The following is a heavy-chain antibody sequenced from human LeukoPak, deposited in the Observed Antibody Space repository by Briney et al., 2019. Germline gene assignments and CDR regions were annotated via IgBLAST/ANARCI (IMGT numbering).Heavy chain of an antibody. CDR2: MNPNSGNT. CDR1: GYTFTSYD. J-gene: IGHJ6*03. V-gene: IGHV1-8*01. Sequence: ASVKVSCKASGYTFTSYDINWVRQATGQGLEWMGWMNPNSGNTGYAQKFQGRVTMTRNTSISTAYMELRSLRSDDTAVYYCARTGFRNQLPTYYYYYYMDVWGKGTTVTVSS. D-gene: IGHD2-2*01. CDR3: ARTGFRNQLPTYYYYYYMDV.